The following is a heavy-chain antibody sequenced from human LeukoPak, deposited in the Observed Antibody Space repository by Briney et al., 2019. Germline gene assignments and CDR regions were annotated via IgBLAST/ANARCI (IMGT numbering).Heavy chain of an antibody. Sequence: SETLSLTCTVSGVSISTYYWSWIRQPPGKGLEWIGYISYSGNTNYNPSLKSRVTISVDTSKNQFSLKLSSVTAADTAVYYCATRSTGVAATFDSWGQGALVTVSS. CDR3: ATRSTGVAATFDS. CDR1: GVSISTYY. CDR2: ISYSGNT. V-gene: IGHV4-59*01. D-gene: IGHD2-15*01. J-gene: IGHJ4*02.